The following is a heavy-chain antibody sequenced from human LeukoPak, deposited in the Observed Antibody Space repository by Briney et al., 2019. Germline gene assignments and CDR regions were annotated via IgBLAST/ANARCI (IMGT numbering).Heavy chain of an antibody. CDR3: ARDHDAIYSGYFDL. CDR1: GFTFSSYS. J-gene: IGHJ2*01. Sequence: SGGSLRLSCAASGFTFSSYSMNWVRQAPGKGLEWVSSISSSSSYIYYADSVKGRFTISRDNAKNSLYLQMNSLRAEDTAVYYCARDHDAIYSGYFDLWGRGTLVTVSS. D-gene: IGHD3-3*01. V-gene: IGHV3-21*01. CDR2: ISSSSSYI.